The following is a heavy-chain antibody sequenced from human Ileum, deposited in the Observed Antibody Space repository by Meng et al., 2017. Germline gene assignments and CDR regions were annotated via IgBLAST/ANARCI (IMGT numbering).Heavy chain of an antibody. D-gene: IGHD2-21*01. CDR1: GFTFSSYS. CDR2: ISGDGSST. CDR3: AREDKGDYDY. Sequence: GESLKISCAASGFTFSSYSTHWVRQAPGKGLESVSAISGDGSSTYYADSVKGRFTISRDNSKNTLYLHMGSLRTEDTAVYYCAREDKGDYDYWGQGTRVTVSS. V-gene: IGHV3-64*02. J-gene: IGHJ4*02.